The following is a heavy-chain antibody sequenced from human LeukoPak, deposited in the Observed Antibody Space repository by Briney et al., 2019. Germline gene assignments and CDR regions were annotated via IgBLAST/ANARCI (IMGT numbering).Heavy chain of an antibody. CDR1: GYTFTAYY. CDR3: ASTSTRTAMAHDAFDI. J-gene: IGHJ3*02. Sequence: SVKVSCKASGYTFTAYYMHWVRQAPGQGLEWLGWITPFNGNTNYAQKFQDRVTITRDRSMSTAYMELSSLRSEDTAMYYCASTSTRTAMAHDAFDIWGQGTMVTVSS. CDR2: ITPFNGNT. D-gene: IGHD5-18*01. V-gene: IGHV1-45*02.